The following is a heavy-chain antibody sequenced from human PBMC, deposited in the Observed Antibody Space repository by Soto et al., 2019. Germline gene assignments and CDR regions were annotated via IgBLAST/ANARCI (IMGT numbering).Heavy chain of an antibody. J-gene: IGHJ5*02. CDR3: AKVWVQRAKDFSSGYYNWCDT. V-gene: IGHV1-46*01. CDR1: GYNFFNYY. Sequence: QVQLVQSGAEVKKPGASVKVSCKASGYNFFNYYVHWVRQAPGQGLEWVGIIDPSDDYTVYAEKFQGRVTLTADASTSTLFMEVARLTSADTAIYFCAKVWVQRAKDFSSGYYNWCDTWGQGTLVTVSS. CDR2: IDPSDDYT. D-gene: IGHD3-3*01.